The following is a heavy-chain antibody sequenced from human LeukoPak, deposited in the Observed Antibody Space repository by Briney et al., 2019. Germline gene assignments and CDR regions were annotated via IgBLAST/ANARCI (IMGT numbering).Heavy chain of an antibody. D-gene: IGHD3-10*01. CDR1: GFTFSNYW. V-gene: IGHV3-7*01. J-gene: IGHJ4*02. Sequence: GGSLRLSCAASGFTFSNYWMHWVRQAPGKGLEWVANIKEDGSERYYVDSVKGRFTISRDNAKNSLYLQMNSLRAEDTAVYYCASGGRGTYYGSGSYVDFWGQGTLVTVSS. CDR2: IKEDGSER. CDR3: ASGGRGTYYGSGSYVDF.